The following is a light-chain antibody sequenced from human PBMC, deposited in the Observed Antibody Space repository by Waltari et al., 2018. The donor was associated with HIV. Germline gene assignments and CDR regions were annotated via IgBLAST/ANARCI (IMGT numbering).Light chain of an antibody. Sequence: DIQMTQSPSTLSTSEGDRITITCRASQNIDTWLDWYQQKAGKAPKLLVYKASSLESGVPTRFSGSGSGTEFTLTISSLQPDDYATYYCQHYNTSSPWTFGQGTRVDI. V-gene: IGKV1-5*03. CDR2: KAS. CDR3: QHYNTSSPWT. J-gene: IGKJ1*01. CDR1: QNIDTW.